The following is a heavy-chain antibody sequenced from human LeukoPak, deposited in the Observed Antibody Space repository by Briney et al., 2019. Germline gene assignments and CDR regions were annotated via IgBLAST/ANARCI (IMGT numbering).Heavy chain of an antibody. Sequence: GESLKISCKGSGYSFTSYWIGWVRQMPGKGLEWMGIIYPGDSDTRYSPSFQGQVTISADKSISTAYLQWSSPKASDTAMYYCARPGGSHKSAEYFQHWGQGTLVTVSS. J-gene: IGHJ1*01. CDR1: GYSFTSYW. D-gene: IGHD1-26*01. CDR2: IYPGDSDT. V-gene: IGHV5-51*01. CDR3: ARPGGSHKSAEYFQH.